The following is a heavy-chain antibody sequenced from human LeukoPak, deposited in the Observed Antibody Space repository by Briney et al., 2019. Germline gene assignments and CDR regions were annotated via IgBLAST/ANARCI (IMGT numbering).Heavy chain of an antibody. Sequence: GGSLRLSCAASGFTISSYWMHWVRQAPGKGLVWVSRVNGDGTSTIYADSVKGRFTISRDNAKNTLYLQMNSLRAEDTAVYYCAILVSSRYTRDSFDIWGQGTMVTVSS. CDR1: GFTISSYW. CDR3: AILVSSRYTRDSFDI. V-gene: IGHV3-74*01. CDR2: VNGDGTST. J-gene: IGHJ3*02. D-gene: IGHD6-13*01.